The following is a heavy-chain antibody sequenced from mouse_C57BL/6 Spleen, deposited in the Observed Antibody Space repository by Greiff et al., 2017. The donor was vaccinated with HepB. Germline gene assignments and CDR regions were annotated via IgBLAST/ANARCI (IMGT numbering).Heavy chain of an antibody. CDR2: IDPSDSYT. D-gene: IGHD1-1*01. Sequence: QSCKASGYTFTSYWMHWVKQRPGQGLEWIGEIDPSDSYTNYNQKFKGKSTLTVDKSSSTAYMQLSSLTSEDSAVYYCARGFYYYGSSSYAMDYWGQGTSVTVSS. CDR3: ARGFYYYGSSSYAMDY. V-gene: IGHV1-69*01. CDR1: GYTFTSYW. J-gene: IGHJ4*01.